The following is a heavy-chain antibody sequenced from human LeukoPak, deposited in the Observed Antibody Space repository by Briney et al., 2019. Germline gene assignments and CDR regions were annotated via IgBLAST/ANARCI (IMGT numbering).Heavy chain of an antibody. V-gene: IGHV4-61*02. CDR3: ARDWRSGYYLSWFDP. CDR2: IYTSGST. J-gene: IGHJ5*02. CDR1: GGSISSGSYY. D-gene: IGHD3-22*01. Sequence: SETLSLTCTVSGGSISSGSYYWGWIRQPAGKGLEWIGRIYTSGSTNYNPSLKSRVTMSVDTSKNQFSLKLSSVTAADTAVYYCARDWRSGYYLSWFDPWDQGTLVTVSS.